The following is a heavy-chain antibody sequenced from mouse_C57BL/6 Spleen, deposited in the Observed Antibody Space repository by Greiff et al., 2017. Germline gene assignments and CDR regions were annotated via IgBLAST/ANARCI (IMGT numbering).Heavy chain of an antibody. CDR2: IYPGDGDT. V-gene: IGHV1-82*01. CDR1: GYAFSSSW. D-gene: IGHD2-10*02. J-gene: IGHJ4*01. CDR3: AWGGMENDGGGYAMDY. Sequence: QVQLQQSGPELVKPGASVKISCKASGYAFSSSWMHWVKQRPGKGLEWIGRIYPGDGDTNYNGKFKGKATLTADKSSSTAYMQHSSLTSEDSAVYFCAWGGMENDGGGYAMDYWGQGTLVTVSS.